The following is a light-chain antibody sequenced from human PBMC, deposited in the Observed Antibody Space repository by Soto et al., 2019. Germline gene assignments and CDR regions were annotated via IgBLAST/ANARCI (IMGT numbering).Light chain of an antibody. Sequence: EIVMTQSPATLSVSPGERATLSCRASQSVSSNLAWHQQKPGQAPRLLIYGASTRATGIPARFSGSGSGTEFTLTISSLQSEDFEVYYCQQYKNWPRTFGQGTKVEIK. V-gene: IGKV3-15*01. CDR1: QSVSSN. CDR3: QQYKNWPRT. CDR2: GAS. J-gene: IGKJ1*01.